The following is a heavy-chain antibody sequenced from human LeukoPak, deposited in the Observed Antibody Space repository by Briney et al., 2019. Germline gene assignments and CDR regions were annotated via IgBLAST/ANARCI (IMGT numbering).Heavy chain of an antibody. D-gene: IGHD3-22*01. J-gene: IGHJ3*02. V-gene: IGHV4-59*01. Sequence: SETLSLTCTVSGGSISSYYWSWIRQPPGKGLEWIGYIYYSGSTNYNPSLKSRVTISVDTSKNQFSLKLSSVTAADTAVYYCARSDEHPTVVENAFDIWGQGTMVTVSS. CDR1: GGSISSYY. CDR2: IYYSGST. CDR3: ARSDEHPTVVENAFDI.